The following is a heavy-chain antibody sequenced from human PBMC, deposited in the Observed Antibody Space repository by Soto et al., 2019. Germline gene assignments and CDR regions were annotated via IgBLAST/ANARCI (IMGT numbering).Heavy chain of an antibody. CDR2: IIPIFGTA. V-gene: IGHV1-69*06. D-gene: IGHD2-2*01. J-gene: IGHJ6*02. Sequence: QVQLVQSGAEVKKPGSSVKVSCKASGGTFSSYAISWVRQAPGQGLEWMGGIIPIFGTANYAQKFQGRVTITADKATSTAYMELSSLRSEDTAVYYCATLLSDIVLVPAAINYGMYVWCQGTTVTVSS. CDR1: GGTFSSYA. CDR3: ATLLSDIVLVPAAINYGMYV.